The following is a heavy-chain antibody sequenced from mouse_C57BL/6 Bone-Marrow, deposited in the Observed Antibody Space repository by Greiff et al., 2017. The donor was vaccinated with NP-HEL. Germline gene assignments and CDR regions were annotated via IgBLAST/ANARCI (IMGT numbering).Heavy chain of an antibody. CDR2: IRNKANNHAT. CDR3: TRRQLRLRNAMDY. Sequence: EVQGVESGGGLVQPGGSMKLSCAASGFTFSDAWMDWVRQSPEKGLEWVAEIRNKANNHATYYAESVKGRFTISRDDSKSSVYLQMNSLRAEDTGIYYCTRRQLRLRNAMDYWGQGTSVTVSS. V-gene: IGHV6-6*01. CDR1: GFTFSDAW. J-gene: IGHJ4*01. D-gene: IGHD3-2*02.